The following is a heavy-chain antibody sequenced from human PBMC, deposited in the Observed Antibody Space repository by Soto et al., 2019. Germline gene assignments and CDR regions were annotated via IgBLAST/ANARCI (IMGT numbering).Heavy chain of an antibody. CDR2: LSGSGCST. V-gene: IGHV3-23*01. D-gene: IGHD1-26*01. Sequence: GGSLRLSCAASGFTFSSYGMSWVRQAPGKGLEWLSFLSGSGCSTYYADSGKGRFTISRDNSKNTLYLQMNSLRAEDTAVYYCAKASAPGGTYFPLWFWGQGTLGT. J-gene: IGHJ4*02. CDR3: AKASAPGGTYFPLWF. CDR1: GFTFSSYG.